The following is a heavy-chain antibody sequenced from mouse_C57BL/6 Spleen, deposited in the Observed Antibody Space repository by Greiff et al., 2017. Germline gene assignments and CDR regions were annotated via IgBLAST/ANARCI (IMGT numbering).Heavy chain of an antibody. CDR2: ISSGSSTI. D-gene: IGHD1-1*01. V-gene: IGHV5-17*01. J-gene: IGHJ4*01. CDR1: GFTFSDYG. Sequence: EVQRVESGGGLVKPGGSLKLSCAASGFTFSDYGMHWVRQAPEKGLEWVAYISSGSSTIYYADTVKGRFTISRGNAKNTLFLQMTSLWSEDTAMYYCASGTPITTVVATDAMDYWGQGTSVTVSS. CDR3: ASGTPITTVVATDAMDY.